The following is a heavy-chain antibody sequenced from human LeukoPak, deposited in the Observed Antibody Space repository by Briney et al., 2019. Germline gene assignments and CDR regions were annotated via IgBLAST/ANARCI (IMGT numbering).Heavy chain of an antibody. V-gene: IGHV3-74*01. CDR1: GFPFSSYW. CDR3: SRSQFDY. J-gene: IGHJ4*02. CDR2: INGDGTTT. Sequence: GGSLRLSCATSGFPFSSYWMLWVRQAPGKGLEWVSRINGDGTTTTYADSVKGRFTISRDNTENFLYLQMDSLRAEDTAIYYCSRSQFDYWGQGVLVTVSS.